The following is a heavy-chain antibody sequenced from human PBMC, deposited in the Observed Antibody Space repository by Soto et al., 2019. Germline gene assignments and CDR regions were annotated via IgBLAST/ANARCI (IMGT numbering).Heavy chain of an antibody. J-gene: IGHJ6*03. V-gene: IGHV4-34*01. CDR3: ARVAPPSIAARPDDGRGVNYYYYMDV. Sequence: SETLSLTCAVYGGSFSGYYWSWIRQPPGKGLEWIGEINHSGSTNYNPSLKSRVTISVDTSKNQFSLKLSSVTAADTAVYYCARVAPPSIAARPDDGRGVNYYYYMDVWGKGTTVTVSS. CDR1: GGSFSGYY. CDR2: INHSGST. D-gene: IGHD6-6*01.